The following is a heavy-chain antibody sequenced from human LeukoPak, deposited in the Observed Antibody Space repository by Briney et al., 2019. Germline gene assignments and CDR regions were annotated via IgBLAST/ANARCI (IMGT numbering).Heavy chain of an antibody. Sequence: SENLSLTCTVSGGSISSGGYYWSWIRQHPGKGLEWIGYIYYSGSTYYNPSLKSRVTISVDTSKNQFSLKLSSVTAADTAVYYCARRGKYDSSGYDYWGQGTLVTVSS. D-gene: IGHD3-22*01. CDR1: GGSISSGGYY. V-gene: IGHV4-31*03. CDR2: IYYSGST. J-gene: IGHJ4*02. CDR3: ARRGKYDSSGYDY.